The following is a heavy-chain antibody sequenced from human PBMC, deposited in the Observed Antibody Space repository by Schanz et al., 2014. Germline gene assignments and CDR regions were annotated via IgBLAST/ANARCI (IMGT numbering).Heavy chain of an antibody. CDR3: AKDGGLPGSYEYAMDV. Sequence: DVRLVESGGGLVQPGGSLRLSCAASGFTFSAHAMSWVRQAPGKGPEWFSAISGSGRDTYYAASVKGRFTISRDNSKNTLYLQMNSLRAEDTAVYYCAKDGGLPGSYEYAMDVWDQGTTVTVSS. V-gene: IGHV3-23*04. CDR2: ISGSGRDT. CDR1: GFTFSAHA. D-gene: IGHD3-16*01. J-gene: IGHJ6*02.